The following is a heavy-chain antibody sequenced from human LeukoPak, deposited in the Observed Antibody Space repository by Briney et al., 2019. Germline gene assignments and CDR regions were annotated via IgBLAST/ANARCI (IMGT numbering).Heavy chain of an antibody. CDR1: RFSFNSYW. CDR3: ARVVGASNDY. Sequence: GGPLRLSCAASRFSFNSYWMSWVRQAPGKGLEWVANINQDGSEKYYVDSVKGRFTISRDNAKKSLYLQMNSLRAEDTAVYYCARVVGASNDYWGQGTLVTVSS. J-gene: IGHJ4*02. D-gene: IGHD1-26*01. CDR2: INQDGSEK. V-gene: IGHV3-7*01.